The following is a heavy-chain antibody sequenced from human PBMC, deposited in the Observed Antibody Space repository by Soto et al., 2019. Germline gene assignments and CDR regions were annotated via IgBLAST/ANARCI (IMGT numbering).Heavy chain of an antibody. Sequence: ITLNESGPTVVRPTETLTLTCRFSGFSLTTSGVGVGWIRQSPGKAPGWLALIYWDDDKRYSASLKSRLTITKDTSKNQVVLTVSDLDPTDTATYYCAHRVLRTVFGLVTTTAIYFDFWGQGTPVAVSS. CDR1: GFSLTTSGVG. CDR3: AHRVLRTVFGLVTTTAIYFDF. CDR2: IYWDDDK. J-gene: IGHJ4*02. D-gene: IGHD3-3*01. V-gene: IGHV2-5*02.